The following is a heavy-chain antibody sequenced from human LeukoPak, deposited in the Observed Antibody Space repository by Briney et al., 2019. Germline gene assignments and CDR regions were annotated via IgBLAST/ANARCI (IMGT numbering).Heavy chain of an antibody. CDR2: INPSGGST. CDR3: ARDQGLTGYFDY. D-gene: IGHD3-9*01. V-gene: IGHV1-46*01. Sequence: GASVKVSCKTSGYSFTNYYIHWVRQAPGQGLQWMGIINPSGGSTNYAQKFQGRVTLTRDTSTSTVNMYLSSLRSEDTAVYFCARDQGLTGYFDYWGQGTLVTVSS. J-gene: IGHJ4*02. CDR1: GYSFTNYY.